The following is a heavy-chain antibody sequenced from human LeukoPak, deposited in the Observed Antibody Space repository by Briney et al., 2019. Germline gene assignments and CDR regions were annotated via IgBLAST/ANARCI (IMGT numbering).Heavy chain of an antibody. V-gene: IGHV3-7*01. CDR1: GFTFSTYW. Sequence: PGGSLRLSCAASGFTFSTYWMNWYRQAPGKGLEWVGNINQDASEINYVDSVRGRFTISRDNAKNSLHLQMNSLIAEDTAVYYCATDRDNSDWQKRFDSWGQGTLVTVSS. J-gene: IGHJ4*02. CDR2: INQDASEI. D-gene: IGHD2-21*02. CDR3: ATDRDNSDWQKRFDS.